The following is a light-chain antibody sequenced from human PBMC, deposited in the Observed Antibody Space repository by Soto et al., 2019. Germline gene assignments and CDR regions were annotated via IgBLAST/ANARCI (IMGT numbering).Light chain of an antibody. CDR1: QGISSY. Sequence: DIQLTQSPSLLSASVGDRVTITCGASQGISSYLAWYQKKPGKAPKLLIYAASTLQSGVPSRLSGSGYGTELTITISSMKNENFATYYCQQLRMYTSTFGGGTKVDIK. V-gene: IGKV1-9*01. CDR3: QQLRMYTST. CDR2: AAS. J-gene: IGKJ4*01.